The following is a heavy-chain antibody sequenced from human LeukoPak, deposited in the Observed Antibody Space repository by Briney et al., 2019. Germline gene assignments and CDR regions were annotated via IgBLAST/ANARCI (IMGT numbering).Heavy chain of an antibody. Sequence: SETLSLTCXVSGGSIXXXXXXXIRQPXGKXXXXXXXMHYSGDTKXNPSLXXXXSXSIXXXKQQFSLRLSSVTAAXXAVYYCARDLELERNRWNYFESWGQGTLVTVSS. V-gene: IGHV4-59*01. J-gene: IGHJ4*02. CDR1: GGSIXXXX. D-gene: IGHD1-1*01. CDR2: MHYSGDT. CDR3: ARDLELERNRWNYFES.